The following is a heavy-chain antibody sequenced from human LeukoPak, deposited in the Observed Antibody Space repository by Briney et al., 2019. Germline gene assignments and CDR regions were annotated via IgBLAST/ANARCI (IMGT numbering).Heavy chain of an antibody. V-gene: IGHV5-51*01. D-gene: IGHD5-18*01. CDR1: GYSFTSHW. CDR3: ATHSKSSAFDI. CDR2: IYPRDSNT. J-gene: IGHJ3*02. Sequence: GESLKISCKGSGYGSGYSFTSHWIAWVRQMPGKGLEWMGIIYPRDSNTIYSPSFQGQVTISVDTSINTAYLQWISLKASDSAMYYCATHSKSSAFDIWGQGTMVTVSS.